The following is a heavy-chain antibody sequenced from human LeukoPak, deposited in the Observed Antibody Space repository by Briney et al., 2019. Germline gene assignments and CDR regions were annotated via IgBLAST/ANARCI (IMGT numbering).Heavy chain of an antibody. Sequence: SETLSLTCTVSGGSISSSSYYWGWIRQPPGKGLEWIGSIYYSGSTYYNPSLKSRVTISVDTSKNQFSLKLSSVTAADTAVYYCARIYRPEYYYDSSGYYDYWGQGTLVTVSS. V-gene: IGHV4-39*01. J-gene: IGHJ4*02. CDR3: ARIYRPEYYYDSSGYYDY. D-gene: IGHD3-22*01. CDR2: IYYSGST. CDR1: GGSISSSSYY.